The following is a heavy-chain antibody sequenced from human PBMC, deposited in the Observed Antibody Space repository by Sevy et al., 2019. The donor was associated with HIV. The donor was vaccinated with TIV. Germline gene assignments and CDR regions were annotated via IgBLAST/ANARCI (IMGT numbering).Heavy chain of an antibody. J-gene: IGHJ3*02. CDR2: INSDGSNT. CDR3: AQIGKYYYDSSGFFAQAGAALDI. D-gene: IGHD3-22*01. V-gene: IGHV3-74*01. Sequence: GGSLRLSCAASGFIFNTFYMHWVRQAPGKGLEWVSRINSDGSNTNYADSVKGRFTISRDNAKNTLYLQMNSLRAEDTAVYYCAQIGKYYYDSSGFFAQAGAALDIWGQGTMVTVS. CDR1: GFIFNTFY.